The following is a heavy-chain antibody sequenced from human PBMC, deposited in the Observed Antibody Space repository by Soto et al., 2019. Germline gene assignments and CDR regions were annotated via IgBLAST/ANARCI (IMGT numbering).Heavy chain of an antibody. J-gene: IGHJ3*02. Sequence: QVPLVESGGGVVQPGRSLRLSCAASGFTFSSYAMHWVRQAPGKGLEWVAVISYDGSNKYYADSVKGRFTISRDNSKNTLYLQMNSLRAEDTAVYYCASVFGVVITDAFDIWGQGTMVTVSS. CDR3: ASVFGVVITDAFDI. CDR1: GFTFSSYA. D-gene: IGHD3-3*01. CDR2: ISYDGSNK. V-gene: IGHV3-30-3*01.